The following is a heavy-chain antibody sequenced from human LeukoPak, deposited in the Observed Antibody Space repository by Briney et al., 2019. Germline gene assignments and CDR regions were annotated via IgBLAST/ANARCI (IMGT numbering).Heavy chain of an antibody. CDR3: ARDRRYYDSSGYPDSKDDAFDI. D-gene: IGHD3-22*01. Sequence: PSETLSLTCTVSGGSISSYYWSWIRQPPGKGLEWIGYIYYSGSTNYNPSLKSRVTISVDTSKNQFSLKLSSVTAAATAVYYCARDRRYYDSSGYPDSKDDAFDIWGQGTMVTVSS. CDR1: GGSISSYY. V-gene: IGHV4-59*01. J-gene: IGHJ3*02. CDR2: IYYSGST.